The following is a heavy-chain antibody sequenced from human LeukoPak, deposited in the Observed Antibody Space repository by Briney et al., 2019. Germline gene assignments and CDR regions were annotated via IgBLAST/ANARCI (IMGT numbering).Heavy chain of an antibody. V-gene: IGHV3-74*01. CDR3: TRDKPATGYGLDV. CDR2: IDSDGSDGSST. Sequence: GGSLRLSCAASGFSFRNFWMHWVRQVPGKGLVWVSRIDSDGSDGSSTGYAASVKGRFTISRDNAKNTLYLQMTSLRADDTAVYYCTRDKPATGYGLDVWGQGTAVTVSS. D-gene: IGHD2-2*01. CDR1: GFSFRNFW. J-gene: IGHJ6*02.